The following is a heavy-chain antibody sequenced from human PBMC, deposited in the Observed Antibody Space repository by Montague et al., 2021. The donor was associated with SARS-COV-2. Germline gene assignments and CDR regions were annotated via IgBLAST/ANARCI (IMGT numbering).Heavy chain of an antibody. D-gene: IGHD1-26*01. CDR1: ADSITNNY. CDR2: ITHRGST. V-gene: IGHV4-59*13. J-gene: IGHJ4*02. CDR3: ARGGMYLSY. Sequence: SETLSLTCTVSADSITNNYWTWIRQSPGKGLEWIGHITHRGSTTYNPSLKSRITTSIDTSKNQFSLILKSVTAADTTVYYCARGGMYLSYWGQGTLVTVSS.